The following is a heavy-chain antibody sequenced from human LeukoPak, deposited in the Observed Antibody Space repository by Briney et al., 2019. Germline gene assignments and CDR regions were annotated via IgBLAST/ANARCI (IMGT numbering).Heavy chain of an antibody. Sequence: LAGGSLRLSCAASGFTFTIYAMSWVRQAPGKGLEWVSSISSTGEYTYYTGSVKGRFTISRDNSKNTLYLHMNSLRAEDTAVYYCARETRSSFDYWGQGTLVTVSS. CDR3: ARETRSSFDY. V-gene: IGHV3-23*01. J-gene: IGHJ4*02. CDR1: GFTFTIYA. CDR2: ISSTGEYT. D-gene: IGHD2-15*01.